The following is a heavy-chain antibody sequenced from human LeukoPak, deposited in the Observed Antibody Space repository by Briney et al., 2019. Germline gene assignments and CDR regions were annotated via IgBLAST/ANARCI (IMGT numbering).Heavy chain of an antibody. CDR3: ARARSPYMAEIIAVATPDWFDP. D-gene: IGHD6-19*01. CDR2: VNPNSGAT. V-gene: IGHV1-2*02. CDR1: GYTFTGFH. J-gene: IGHJ5*02. Sequence: GASVKVSCKASGYTFTGFHMHWVRQAPGQGLEWMGWVNPNSGATDYAQKFQGRVTMTRDTSVSTAYMELRSLRSGDTAVYYCARARSPYMAEIIAVATPDWFDPWGQGTLVTVSS.